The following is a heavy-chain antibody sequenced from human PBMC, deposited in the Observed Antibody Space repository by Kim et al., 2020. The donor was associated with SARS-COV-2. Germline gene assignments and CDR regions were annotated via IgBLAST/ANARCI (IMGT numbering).Heavy chain of an antibody. CDR1: GGSISSYY. Sequence: SETLSLTCTVSGGSISSYYWSWIRQPPGKGLEWIGYIYYSGSTKYNPSLKSRVTISGDTSKNQFSLKLSSVTASDTAVYYCARNWGAAADDYYYYGMDVWGQGTTVTVSS. V-gene: IGHV4-59*08. CDR3: ARNWGAAADDYYYYGMDV. D-gene: IGHD6-13*01. J-gene: IGHJ6*02. CDR2: IYYSGST.